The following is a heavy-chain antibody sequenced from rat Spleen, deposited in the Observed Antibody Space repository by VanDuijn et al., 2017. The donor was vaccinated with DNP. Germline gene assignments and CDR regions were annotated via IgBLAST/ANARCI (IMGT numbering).Heavy chain of an antibody. CDR3: ARHRTIMPYYYAMDA. Sequence: EVQLVESGGGLVQPGRSLKLSCVVSGITFSDHNMAWVRQAPTKGLEWVATISYDGSSTWYRDSVKGRFTISRDNAKSTLYLQMDSLRSEDTATYYCARHRTIMPYYYAMDAWGQGASVTVSS. J-gene: IGHJ4*01. CDR1: GITFSDHN. V-gene: IGHV5-7*01. CDR2: ISYDGSST. D-gene: IGHD1-12*01.